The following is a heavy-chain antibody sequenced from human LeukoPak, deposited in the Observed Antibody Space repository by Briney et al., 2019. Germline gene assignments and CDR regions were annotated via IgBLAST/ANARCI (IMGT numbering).Heavy chain of an antibody. CDR2: ICSSGSTI. CDR1: GFTFTAYE. D-gene: IGHD3-10*01. Sequence: GGSLRLSCAASGFTFTAYEINWVRAGLGKGLWYVSYICSSGSTIYYADSVKGRFTISRDNAKNSLYLQMNSLRAEDTAVYYCARARKNYYESGYYYVMDVWGQGTTVTVSS. J-gene: IGHJ6*02. CDR3: ARARKNYYESGYYYVMDV. V-gene: IGHV3-48*03.